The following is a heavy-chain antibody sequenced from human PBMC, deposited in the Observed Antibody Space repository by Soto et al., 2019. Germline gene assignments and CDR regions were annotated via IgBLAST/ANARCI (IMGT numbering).Heavy chain of an antibody. V-gene: IGHV3-30*18. D-gene: IGHD3-3*01. J-gene: IGHJ4*02. Sequence: PGGSLRLSCAASGFTFSSYGMHWVRQAPGKGLEWVAVISYDGSNKYYADSVKGRFTISRDNSKNTLYLQMNSLRAEDTAVYYCAKEKGDDFWSGQPLYYFDYWSQGTLVTVSA. CDR2: ISYDGSNK. CDR1: GFTFSSYG. CDR3: AKEKGDDFWSGQPLYYFDY.